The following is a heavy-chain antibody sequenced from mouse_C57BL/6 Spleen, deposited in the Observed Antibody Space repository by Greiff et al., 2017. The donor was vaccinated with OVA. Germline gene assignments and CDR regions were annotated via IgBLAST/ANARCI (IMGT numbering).Heavy chain of an antibody. J-gene: IGHJ2*01. D-gene: IGHD1-1*01. CDR3: ARDYGETYDY. CDR2: INPSSGYT. Sequence: QVQLQQSGAELAKPGASVKLSCKASGYTFTSYWMHWVKQRPGQGLEWIGIINPSSGYTKYNQKFKDKATLTADKSSTTAYMHQSSLTYVDSAVYYFARDYGETYDYWGQGTTLTVSS. V-gene: IGHV1-7*01. CDR1: GYTFTSYW.